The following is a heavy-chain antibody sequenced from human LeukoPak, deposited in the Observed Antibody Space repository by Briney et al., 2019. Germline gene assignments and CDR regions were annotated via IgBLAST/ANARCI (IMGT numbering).Heavy chain of an antibody. CDR2: ISHDGFI. CDR3: ARDWVYKIDY. Sequence: GGSLRLSCETAGFTFSSYVMHWVRRTPGKGLVWVSRISHDGFISYADSVKGRFTISRDNAKNALILQMNSLRAEDTAVYYCARDWVYKIDYWGRGTLVTVSS. J-gene: IGHJ4*02. CDR1: GFTFSSYV. V-gene: IGHV3-74*01. D-gene: IGHD5-24*01.